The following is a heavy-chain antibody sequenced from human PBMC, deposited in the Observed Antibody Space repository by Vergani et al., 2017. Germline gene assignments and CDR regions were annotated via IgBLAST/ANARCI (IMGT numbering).Heavy chain of an antibody. CDR1: GYTFTNHI. D-gene: IGHD3-22*01. J-gene: IGHJ4*02. V-gene: IGHV7-4-1*02. CDR2: INTKTGRS. Sequence: QVQVVQSGAEVKKSGASVKVSCKASGYTFTNHILNWVRQAPGRRPEWMGWINTKTGRSTYAPGFTGRFVFSLDTSVSTAHLQISGLKADDTAVYYCARGDDSSGRKGDYWGQGTLVTVSS. CDR3: ARGDDSSGRKGDY.